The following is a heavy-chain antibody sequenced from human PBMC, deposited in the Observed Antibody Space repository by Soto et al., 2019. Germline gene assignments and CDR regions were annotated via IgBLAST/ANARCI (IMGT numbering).Heavy chain of an antibody. J-gene: IGHJ2*01. CDR2: IYYSGST. D-gene: IGHD3-22*01. Sequence: QVQLQESGPGLVKPSQTLSLTCTVSGGSMSSGGYYWSWIRQHPGKGLEWIGYIYYSGSTYYNPSLKSRVTISVDTSKIQFSLKLSSVTAADTAVYYCARVYYDSSGYYWGYWYLDLWGRGTLVTVSS. V-gene: IGHV4-31*03. CDR3: ARVYYDSSGYYWGYWYLDL. CDR1: GGSMSSGGYY.